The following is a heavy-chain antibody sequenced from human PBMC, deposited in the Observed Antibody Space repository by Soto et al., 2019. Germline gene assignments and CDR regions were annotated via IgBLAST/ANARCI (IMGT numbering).Heavy chain of an antibody. D-gene: IGHD1-20*01. CDR3: AREGPKYNWNGGGNWFDP. V-gene: IGHV1-18*01. J-gene: IGHJ5*02. CDR2: ISAYNGNT. Sequence: QVQLVQSGAEVKKPGASVKVSCKASGYTFTSYGISWVRQAPGQGLEWMGWISAYNGNTNYAQKLPGSVTMTTDTTTSTAYMELRSLRSDDTAVYYCAREGPKYNWNGGGNWFDPWGQGTLVTVSS. CDR1: GYTFTSYG.